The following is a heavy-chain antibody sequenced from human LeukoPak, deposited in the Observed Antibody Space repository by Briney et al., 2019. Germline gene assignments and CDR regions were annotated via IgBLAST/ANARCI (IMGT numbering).Heavy chain of an antibody. CDR1: GYTFTSYD. V-gene: IGHV1-8*01. J-gene: IGHJ4*02. CDR2: MNPNSGNT. Sequence: GASVKVSFKASGYTFTSYDINWVRQATGQGLEWMGWMNPNSGNTGYAQKFQGRVTMTRNTSISTAYMELSSLRSEDTAVYYCARGRPHYYDSSGYYYGLDYWGQGTLVTVSS. CDR3: ARGRPHYYDSSGYYYGLDY. D-gene: IGHD3-22*01.